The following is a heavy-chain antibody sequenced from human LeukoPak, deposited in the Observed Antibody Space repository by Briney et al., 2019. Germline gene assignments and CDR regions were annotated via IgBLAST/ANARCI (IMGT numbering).Heavy chain of an antibody. CDR1: GGSISIYY. CDR2: IYNSGST. Sequence: SETLSLTCTVSGGSISIYYWSWVRQPPGKGLEWIGYIYNSGSTTYNPSLKSRATISVDTSKNQISLKLTSMTAADTAFYYCVRDRELHYWGQGILVTVSS. D-gene: IGHD1-26*01. V-gene: IGHV4-59*01. CDR3: VRDRELHY. J-gene: IGHJ4*02.